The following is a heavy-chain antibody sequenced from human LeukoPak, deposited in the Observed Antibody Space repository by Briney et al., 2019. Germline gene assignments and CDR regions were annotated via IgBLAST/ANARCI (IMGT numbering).Heavy chain of an antibody. J-gene: IGHJ3*02. D-gene: IGHD4-17*01. Sequence: ASVKLSCTASGYTFTANYMHWGRQAPGQGGEGMGWINPNSGGTNYAQKFQGRVTMTRDTSISTASMELSRLRSDDTAVYYCARDYGDYTPTDAFDIWGQGTMVTVSS. CDR2: INPNSGGT. V-gene: IGHV1-2*02. CDR3: ARDYGDYTPTDAFDI. CDR1: GYTFTANY.